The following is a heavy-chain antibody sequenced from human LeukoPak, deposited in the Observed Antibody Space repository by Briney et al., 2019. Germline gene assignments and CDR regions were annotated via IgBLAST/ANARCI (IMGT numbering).Heavy chain of an antibody. Sequence: SETLSLTCTVSGGSISSYYWSWIRQPPGKGLEWIGYIYYSGSTNYNPSLKSRVTISADTSKNQFSLRLNSVTAADTAVYYCARGRDSRGYQFKGFDYWGQGILVTVSS. CDR3: ARGRDSRGYQFKGFDY. V-gene: IGHV4-59*08. CDR1: GGSISSYY. CDR2: IYYSGST. D-gene: IGHD3-22*01. J-gene: IGHJ4*02.